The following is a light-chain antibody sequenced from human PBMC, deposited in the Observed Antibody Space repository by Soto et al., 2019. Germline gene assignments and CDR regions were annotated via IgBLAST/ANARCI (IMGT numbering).Light chain of an antibody. V-gene: IGLV2-14*01. CDR1: SSDVGGYSY. Sequence: QSALTQPASVSGSPGQSITISCTGTSSDVGGYSYVSWYQQHPGKAPKLMIYEVSNRPSGVSNRFSGSKSGNTASLTISGLQAEDEDDYYCSSYTSTSTVIFGGGTKLTVL. CDR2: EVS. CDR3: SSYTSTSTVI. J-gene: IGLJ2*01.